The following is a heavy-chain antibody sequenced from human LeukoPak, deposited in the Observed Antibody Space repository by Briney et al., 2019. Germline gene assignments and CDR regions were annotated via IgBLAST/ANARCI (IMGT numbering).Heavy chain of an antibody. CDR3: AGWGRYFDWLPSAFDI. CDR2: IFFSGSI. J-gene: IGHJ3*02. D-gene: IGHD3-9*01. V-gene: IGHV4-39*01. CDR1: GGSISSSSYY. Sequence: SETLSLTCTVSGGSISSSSYYWGWIRQPPGKGLEWSGSIFFSGSIYYNPSLKRRFTISVDTSKNKFSLKLSYVTAADTAVSYCAGWGRYFDWLPSAFDIWGQGTMVTVSS.